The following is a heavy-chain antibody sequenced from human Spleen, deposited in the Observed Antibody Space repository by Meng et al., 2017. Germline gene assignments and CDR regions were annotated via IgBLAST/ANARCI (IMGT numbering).Heavy chain of an antibody. CDR1: GFSFSSYS. J-gene: IGHJ6*02. Sequence: GESLKISCAASGFSFSSYSMNWVRQAPGKGLEWVSCINSFSSYIKYADSVKGRFTISRDNAKNSLYLQMNSLRVEDTAVYYCAREGYCANEICNPLYGMDVWGQGTTVTVSS. V-gene: IGHV3-21*01. D-gene: IGHD2-8*01. CDR3: AREGYCANEICNPLYGMDV. CDR2: INSFSSYI.